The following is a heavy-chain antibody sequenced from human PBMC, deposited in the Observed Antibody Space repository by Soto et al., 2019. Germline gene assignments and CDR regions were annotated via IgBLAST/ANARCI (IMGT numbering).Heavy chain of an antibody. J-gene: IGHJ4*02. D-gene: IGHD5-18*01. CDR1: GFSLSNARMG. Sequence: QVTLKESGPVLVNPTENLTLTCTVSGFSLSNARMGVSWIRQPPGKALEWLAHIFSNDEKSYSTYLKSRPTISKDTPKSQVVLTMTNMDPVDTATYYCARNIFGYRYGYFLDYWGQGTLVTVSS. CDR2: IFSNDEK. V-gene: IGHV2-26*01. CDR3: ARNIFGYRYGYFLDY.